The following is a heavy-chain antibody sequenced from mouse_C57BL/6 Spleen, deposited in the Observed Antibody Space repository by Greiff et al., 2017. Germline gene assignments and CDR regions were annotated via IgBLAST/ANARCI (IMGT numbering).Heavy chain of an antibody. D-gene: IGHD2-2*01. J-gene: IGHJ1*03. V-gene: IGHV1-26*01. CDR3: ARRWLRRPDWYFDV. CDR1: GYTFTDYY. Sequence: VQLQQSGPELVKPGASVKISCKASGYTFTDYYMNWVKQSHGKSLEWIGDINPNNGGTSYNQKFKGKATLTVDKSSSTAYMELRSLTSEDSAVXYCARRWLRRPDWYFDVWGTGTTVTVSS. CDR2: INPNNGGT.